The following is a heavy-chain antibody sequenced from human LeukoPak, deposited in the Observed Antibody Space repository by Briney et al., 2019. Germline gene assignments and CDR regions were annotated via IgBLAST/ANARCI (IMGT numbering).Heavy chain of an antibody. V-gene: IGHV4-59*01. Sequence: SETLSLTCTVSGGSINNYYWTWIRQPPGKGLEWIGYIFYTGTTKYNPSLKSRVTISVDTSKNQFSLKLSSVTAADTAVYYCAKAVADDYYYYMDVWGKGTTVTVSS. CDR1: GGSINNYY. J-gene: IGHJ6*03. D-gene: IGHD6-19*01. CDR3: AKAVADDYYYYMDV. CDR2: IFYTGTT.